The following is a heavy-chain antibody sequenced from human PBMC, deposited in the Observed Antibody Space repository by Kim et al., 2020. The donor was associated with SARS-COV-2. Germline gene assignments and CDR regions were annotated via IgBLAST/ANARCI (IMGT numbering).Heavy chain of an antibody. CDR2: VNHSGSP. CDR1: GGSFRGYW. J-gene: IGHJ5*02. D-gene: IGHD2-2*01. CDR3: ARCPGEMVPAAMVWFDP. Sequence: SETLSLTCTVYGGSFRGYWWNWVRQTPGKGLEWIGEVNHSGSPNYNPSLESRVTISIDTSKNQFSLRLSSVTAADTAMYYCARCPGEMVPAAMVWFDPWGQGTQVTVSS. V-gene: IGHV4-34*01.